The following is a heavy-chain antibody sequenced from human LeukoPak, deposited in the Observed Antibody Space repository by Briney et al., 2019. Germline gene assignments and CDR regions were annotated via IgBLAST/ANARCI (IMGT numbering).Heavy chain of an antibody. V-gene: IGHV3-11*01. CDR2: ISSSGSTI. CDR1: GFTFSDYY. D-gene: IGHD2-15*01. Sequence: GGSLRLSCAASGFTFSDYYMSWIRQAPGKGREWVSYISSSGSTIYYADSVKGRFTISRDNAKNSLYLQMNSLRAEDTAVYYCARGPHCSGGSCYGDAFDIWGQGTMVTVSS. CDR3: ARGPHCSGGSCYGDAFDI. J-gene: IGHJ3*02.